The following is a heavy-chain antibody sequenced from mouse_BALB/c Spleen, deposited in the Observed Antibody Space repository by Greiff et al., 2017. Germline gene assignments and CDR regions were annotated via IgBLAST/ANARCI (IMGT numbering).Heavy chain of an antibody. J-gene: IGHJ4*01. CDR1: GFSLTSYG. D-gene: IGHD2-2*01. V-gene: IGHV2-9*02. CDR2: IWAGGST. Sequence: QVQLKESGPGLVAPSQSLSITCTVSGFSLTSYGVHWVRQPPGKGLEWLGVIWAGGSTNYNSALMSRLSISKDNSKSQVFLKMNSLQTDDAAMYYCARDGYDAHYYAMDYWGQGTSVTVSS. CDR3: ARDGYDAHYYAMDY.